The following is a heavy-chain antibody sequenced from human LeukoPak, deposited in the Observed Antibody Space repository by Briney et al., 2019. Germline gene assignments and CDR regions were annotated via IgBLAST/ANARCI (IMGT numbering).Heavy chain of an antibody. D-gene: IGHD4-17*01. CDR2: IIPIFGTA. Sequence: SVKVSCKASGGIFSSYAISWVRQAPGQGLEWMGRIIPIFGTANYAQKFQGRFTITTDESTSTHYMELSSLRSEDTAVYYCASQTTVTSYYIDYWGQGTLVTVSS. V-gene: IGHV1-69*05. CDR3: ASQTTVTSYYIDY. CDR1: GGIFSSYA. J-gene: IGHJ4*02.